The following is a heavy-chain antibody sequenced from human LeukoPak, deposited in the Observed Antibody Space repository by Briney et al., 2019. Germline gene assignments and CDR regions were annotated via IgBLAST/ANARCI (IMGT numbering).Heavy chain of an antibody. D-gene: IGHD2-15*01. Sequence: ASAKVSCKAPGYTFTSYGIRWVRQAPGEGLEWMGWISAYNGNTKYAQKVLGRVTMTTDTSTSTAYMELRSLRSDDTAVYYCARGGLVVVVAATPSTTPGLLHWLDPWGQGTLVSVSS. CDR1: GYTFTSYG. J-gene: IGHJ5*02. CDR3: ARGGLVVVVAATPSTTPGLLHWLDP. V-gene: IGHV1-18*01. CDR2: ISAYNGNT.